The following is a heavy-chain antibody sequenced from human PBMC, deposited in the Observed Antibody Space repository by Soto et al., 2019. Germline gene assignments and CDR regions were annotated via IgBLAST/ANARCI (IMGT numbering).Heavy chain of an antibody. D-gene: IGHD3-22*01. Sequence: GGSLRLSCAASGFTFSSYEMNWVRQAPGKGLEWVSYISSSGSTIYYADSVKGRFTISRDNAKNSLYLQMNSLRAEDTAVYYCARSDSSGYPFDYWGQGTLVTVSS. J-gene: IGHJ4*02. CDR1: GFTFSSYE. CDR2: ISSSGSTI. V-gene: IGHV3-48*03. CDR3: ARSDSSGYPFDY.